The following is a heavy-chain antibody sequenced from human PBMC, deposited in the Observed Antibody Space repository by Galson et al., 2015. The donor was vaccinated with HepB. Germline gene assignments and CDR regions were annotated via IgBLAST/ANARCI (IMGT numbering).Heavy chain of an antibody. Sequence: SLRLSCAASGFTFSSYWMSWVRQAPGKGLEWVANIKQDGSEKYYVDSVKGRFTISRDNAKNSLYLQMNSLRAEGTAVYYCARVPRGRIAAAEKMYYFDYWGQGTLVTVSS. CDR2: IKQDGSEK. CDR3: ARVPRGRIAAAEKMYYFDY. D-gene: IGHD6-13*01. CDR1: GFTFSSYW. V-gene: IGHV3-7*03. J-gene: IGHJ4*02.